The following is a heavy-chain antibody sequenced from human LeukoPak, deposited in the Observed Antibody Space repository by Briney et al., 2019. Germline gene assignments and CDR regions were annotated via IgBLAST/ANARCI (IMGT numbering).Heavy chain of an antibody. CDR2: MNPNSGNT. V-gene: IGHV1-8*03. Sequence: VASVKVSCKASGYTFTNYDINWVRQAPGQGLEWMGYMNPNSGNTGYAQKFQDRVTITSDTSINTAYMELSSLRSDDTAVYYCAREGLDYWGQGTLVTVSS. CDR1: GYTFTNYD. CDR3: AREGLDY. J-gene: IGHJ4*02.